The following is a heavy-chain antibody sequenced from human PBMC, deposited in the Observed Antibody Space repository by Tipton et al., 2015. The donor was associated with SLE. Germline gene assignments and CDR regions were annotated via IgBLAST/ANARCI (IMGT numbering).Heavy chain of an antibody. D-gene: IGHD3-9*01. J-gene: IGHJ6*03. CDR3: ARGSVYHDIPYMDV. CDR1: GITFSRYW. Sequence: SLRLSCAASGITFSRYWMSWVRQAPGKGLEWVANIKQDGSEKYYVDSVKGRFTISRDNAKNSLYLQMNSLRAEDTAVYYCARGSVYHDIPYMDVWGKGTTVTVSS. CDR2: IKQDGSEK. V-gene: IGHV3-7*01.